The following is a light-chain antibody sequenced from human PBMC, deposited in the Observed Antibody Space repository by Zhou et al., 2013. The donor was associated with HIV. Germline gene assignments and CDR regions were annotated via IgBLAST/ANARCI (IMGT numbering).Light chain of an antibody. CDR3: QKYDSAPRT. J-gene: IGKJ1*01. V-gene: IGKV1-27*01. CDR2: SAS. CDR1: QAIGNS. Sequence: DIQMTQSPSSLSASVGHRVTITCRASQAIGNSLAWFQQKPGQVPKLLIYSASTLQSGVPSRFSGSGSGTEFTLTINSLQPEDVATYYCQKYDSAPRTFGQGTTVQI.